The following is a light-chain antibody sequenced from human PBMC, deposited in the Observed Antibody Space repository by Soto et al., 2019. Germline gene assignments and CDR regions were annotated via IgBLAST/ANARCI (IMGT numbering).Light chain of an antibody. Sequence: SVLTQPPSASGTPGQRVTISCSGSSSNIGSNSVNWFQQFPGAAPKVLIYYNNRRPSGVPDRFSGSKSGTSASLAISGLQSEDEADYYCAAWDDSLNGVIFGGGTKLTVL. CDR1: SSNIGSNS. J-gene: IGLJ2*01. V-gene: IGLV1-44*01. CDR3: AAWDDSLNGVI. CDR2: YNN.